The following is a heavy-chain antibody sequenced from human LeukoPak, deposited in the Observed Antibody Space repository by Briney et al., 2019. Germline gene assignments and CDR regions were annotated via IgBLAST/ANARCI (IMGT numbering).Heavy chain of an antibody. V-gene: IGHV3-21*01. CDR1: GFTFSSYT. D-gene: IGHD3-3*01. CDR2: ITTGDGNT. J-gene: IGHJ4*02. Sequence: SGGSLRLSCAASGFTFSSYTMTWVRQAPGKGLKWVPTITTGDGNTYYADSVKGRFTVSRDDSKNSLYLQMNSLRAEDTAVYYCARDSYDFWSGYPHYFDYWGQGTLVTVSS. CDR3: ARDSYDFWSGYPHYFDY.